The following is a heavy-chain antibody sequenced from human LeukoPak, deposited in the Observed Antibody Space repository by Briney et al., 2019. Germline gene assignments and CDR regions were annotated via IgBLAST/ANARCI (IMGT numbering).Heavy chain of an antibody. CDR2: MYYTGST. V-gene: IGHV4-59*02. CDR3: ARSEAIYSSSVSRFDP. CDR1: GGSVTSYY. Sequence: SETLSLTCTVSGGSVTSYYWSWIRQSPGKGLEWIGYMYYTGSTSYNPSLQSRVTISVDTSKNQFSLKLTSVTAADTAVYYCARSEAIYSSSVSRFDPWGQGTLVTVSS. D-gene: IGHD6-13*01. J-gene: IGHJ5*02.